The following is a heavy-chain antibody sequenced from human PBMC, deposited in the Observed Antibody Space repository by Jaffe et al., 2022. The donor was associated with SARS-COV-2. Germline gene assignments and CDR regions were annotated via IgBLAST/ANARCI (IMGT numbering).Heavy chain of an antibody. D-gene: IGHD4-17*01. CDR3: ARGIWMTTVTRVGGFFDP. CDR1: GGSFSGYY. Sequence: QVQLQQWGAGLLKPSETLSLTCAVYGGSFSGYYWSWIRQPPGKGLEWIGEINHSGSTNYNPSLKSRVTISVDTSKNQFSLKLSSVTAADTAVYYCARGIWMTTVTRVGGFFDPWGQGTLVTVSS. CDR2: INHSGST. J-gene: IGHJ5*02. V-gene: IGHV4-34*01.